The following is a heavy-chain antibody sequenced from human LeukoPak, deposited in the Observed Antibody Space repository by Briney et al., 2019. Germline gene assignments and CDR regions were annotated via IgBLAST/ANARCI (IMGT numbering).Heavy chain of an antibody. Sequence: GGSLRLSCAASGFTFSDYGMHWVRQAPGKGLEWVALISYDGSNKDYADSVKGRFTISRDNSKNTLYLQMNSLRSEDTAVYYCATDRSRAPDYWGQGTLVTVSS. J-gene: IGHJ4*02. CDR1: GFTFSDYG. CDR3: ATDRSRAPDY. V-gene: IGHV3-30*03. CDR2: ISYDGSNK.